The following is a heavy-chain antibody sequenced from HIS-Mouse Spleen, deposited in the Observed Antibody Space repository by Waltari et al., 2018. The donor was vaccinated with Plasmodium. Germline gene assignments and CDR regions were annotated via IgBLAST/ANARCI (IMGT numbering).Heavy chain of an antibody. D-gene: IGHD1-26*01. Sequence: QLQLQESGPGLVKPSETLSLTCTVSGGSISSSSYYWGWIRQPPGKGLEWIGGIYYSGSTSHNPALKSRVTISVDTSKNQFSLKLSSVTAADTAVYYCARRGGSYYYFDYWGQGTLVTVSS. CDR1: GGSISSSSYY. J-gene: IGHJ4*02. CDR2: IYYSGST. V-gene: IGHV4-39*01. CDR3: ARRGGSYYYFDY.